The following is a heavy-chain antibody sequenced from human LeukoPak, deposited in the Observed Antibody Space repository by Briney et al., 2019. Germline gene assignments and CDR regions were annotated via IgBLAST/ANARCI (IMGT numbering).Heavy chain of an antibody. CDR3: TGGGNYYYDSSGYYPFRH. CDR2: INHSGST. CDR1: GWSFSGYY. Sequence: SETLSLTCAAYGWSFSGYYWSWIRQPPGKGLEWIGEINHSGSTNYNPSLKSRVIISVDTSKNQFPLKLSYVPAADTTVYYCTGGGNYYYDSSGYYPFRHWGQGTLVTVSS. V-gene: IGHV4-34*01. J-gene: IGHJ1*01. D-gene: IGHD3-22*01.